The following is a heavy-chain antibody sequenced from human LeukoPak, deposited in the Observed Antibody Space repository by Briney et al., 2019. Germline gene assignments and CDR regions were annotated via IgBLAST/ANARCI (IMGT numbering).Heavy chain of an antibody. J-gene: IGHJ5*02. V-gene: IGHV1-3*01. CDR1: GYTFTSYA. CDR3: ARSYSRLGELSDT. CDR2: INAGNGNT. Sequence: GASVKVSCKAPGYTFTSYAMHWVRQAPGQRLEWMGWINAGNGNTKYSQKFQGRVTITRDTSASTAYMELSSLRSEDTAVYYCARSYSRLGELSDTWGQGTLVTVSS. D-gene: IGHD3-16*02.